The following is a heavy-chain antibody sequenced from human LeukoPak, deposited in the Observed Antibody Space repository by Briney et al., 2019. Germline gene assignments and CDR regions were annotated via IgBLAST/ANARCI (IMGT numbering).Heavy chain of an antibody. Sequence: GGSLRLSCAASGFTFSSYSMNWVRQAPGKGLEWVSSISSSSSYIYYADSVKGRFTISRDNAKNSLYLQMNSLRAEDTAVYYCAREAGPYSSGWYVVGTVEYYFDYWGQGTLVTVSS. D-gene: IGHD6-19*01. CDR2: ISSSSSYI. J-gene: IGHJ4*02. CDR1: GFTFSSYS. V-gene: IGHV3-21*01. CDR3: AREAGPYSSGWYVVGTVEYYFDY.